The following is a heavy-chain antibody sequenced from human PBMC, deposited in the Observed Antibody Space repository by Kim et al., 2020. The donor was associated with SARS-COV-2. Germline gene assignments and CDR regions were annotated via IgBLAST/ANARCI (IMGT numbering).Heavy chain of an antibody. V-gene: IGHV3-23*01. Sequence: GGSLRLSCAASGFTFGSYAMSWVRQAPGKGLEWVSTISGSGGSTYYADSVKGRFTISRDNSKNTLYLQMNSLRAEDTAVYYCAKEEGITMIVVVISGQHERGYWGQGTLVTVSS. J-gene: IGHJ4*02. D-gene: IGHD3-22*01. CDR2: ISGSGGST. CDR3: AKEEGITMIVVVISGQHERGY. CDR1: GFTFGSYA.